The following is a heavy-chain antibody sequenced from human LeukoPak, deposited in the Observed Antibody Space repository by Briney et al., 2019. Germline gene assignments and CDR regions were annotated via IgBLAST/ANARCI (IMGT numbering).Heavy chain of an antibody. CDR1: GYTFTDCY. CDR2: INPKSGGT. J-gene: IGHJ4*02. Sequence: GASVKVSCKASGYTFTDCYMHWVRQALGQGLEWMGWINPKSGGTNYGQKFQGRVTMTRDTSISTGYMEVSRLTSDDTAVYYCAREEMDSNSFDYWGQGTLVTVSS. V-gene: IGHV1-2*02. CDR3: AREEMDSNSFDY. D-gene: IGHD5-24*01.